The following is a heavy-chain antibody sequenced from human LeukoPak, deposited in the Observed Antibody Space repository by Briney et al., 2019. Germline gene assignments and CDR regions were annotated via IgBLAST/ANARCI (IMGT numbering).Heavy chain of an antibody. V-gene: IGHV1-69*04. CDR3: ARDREYSSGWYVVYFDY. D-gene: IGHD6-19*01. J-gene: IGHJ4*02. Sequence: SVKVSCKASGGTFSSYAISWVRQAPGQGLEWMGRIIPILGIANYAQKLQGRVTMTTDTSTSTAYMELRSLRSDDTAVYYCARDREYSSGWYVVYFDYWGQGTLVTVSS. CDR1: GGTFSSYA. CDR2: IIPILGIA.